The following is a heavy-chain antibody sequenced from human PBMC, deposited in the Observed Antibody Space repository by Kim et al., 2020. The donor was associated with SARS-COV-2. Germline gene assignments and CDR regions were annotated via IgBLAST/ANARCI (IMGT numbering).Heavy chain of an antibody. CDR3: ARRYSSSWGEYYGMDV. CDR1: GYTFTSYG. J-gene: IGHJ6*02. Sequence: ASVKVSCKASGYTFTSYGISWVRQAPGQGLEWMGWISAYNGNTNYVQKLQGRVTMTTDTSTSTAYMELRSLRSDDTAVYYCARRYSSSWGEYYGMDVWGQGTTVTVSS. V-gene: IGHV1-18*01. D-gene: IGHD6-13*01. CDR2: ISAYNGNT.